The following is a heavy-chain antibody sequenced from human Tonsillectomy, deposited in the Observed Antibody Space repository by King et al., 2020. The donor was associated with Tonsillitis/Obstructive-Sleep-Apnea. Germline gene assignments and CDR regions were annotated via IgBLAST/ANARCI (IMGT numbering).Heavy chain of an antibody. CDR2: INPNRGGT. J-gene: IGHJ6*02. Sequence: QLVQSGAGVKKPGASVKVSCKASGYTFTDYFIHWVRLAPGQGLEWMGWINPNRGGTNYAQRFQGRVTMTRDTSIRTIYMELSRLRSDDTAVYYCARVAGDGYDLPYYYYGMDVWGQGTTVTVSS. CDR1: GYTFTDYF. D-gene: IGHD5-24*01. CDR3: ARVAGDGYDLPYYYYGMDV. V-gene: IGHV1-2*02.